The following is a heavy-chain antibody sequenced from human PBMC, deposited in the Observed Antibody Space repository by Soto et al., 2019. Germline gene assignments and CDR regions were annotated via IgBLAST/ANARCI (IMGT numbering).Heavy chain of an antibody. V-gene: IGHV3-30*18. Sequence: QVQLVESGGGVVQPGRSLRLSCAASGITFSSYGMHWVRQAPGKGLEWVAVISYDGSNKYYADSVKGRFTISRDNSKNTLYLQMNSLRAEDTAVYYCAKDQVGCFTCASDYWGQGTLVTVSS. D-gene: IGHD2-2*01. CDR3: AKDQVGCFTCASDY. J-gene: IGHJ4*02. CDR1: GITFSSYG. CDR2: ISYDGSNK.